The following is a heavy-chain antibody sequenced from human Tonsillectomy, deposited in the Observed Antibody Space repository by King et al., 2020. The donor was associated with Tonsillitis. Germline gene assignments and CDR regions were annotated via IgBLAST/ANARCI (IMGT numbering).Heavy chain of an antibody. J-gene: IGHJ3*02. CDR2: IYPGDSDT. CDR1: GYSFTSNW. D-gene: IGHD1-20*01. Sequence: QLVQSGAEVKKAGESLKISCKGSGYSFTSNWIAWVRQMPGKGLGWMGFIYPGDSDTRYGPSFQGQVTISVDKSISTAYLQWSSLKASDTAMYYCARQITATFDAFDIWGQGTRVTVSS. V-gene: IGHV5-51*01. CDR3: ARQITATFDAFDI.